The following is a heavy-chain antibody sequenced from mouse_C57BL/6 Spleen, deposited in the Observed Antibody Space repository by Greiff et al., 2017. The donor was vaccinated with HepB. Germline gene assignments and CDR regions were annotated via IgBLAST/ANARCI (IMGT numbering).Heavy chain of an antibody. CDR3: ATHYDYDEDYAMDY. CDR2: ISSGSSTI. V-gene: IGHV5-17*01. J-gene: IGHJ4*01. D-gene: IGHD2-4*01. Sequence: EVQVVESGGGLVKPGGSLKLSCAASGFTFSDYGMHWVRQAPEKGLEWVAYISSGSSTIYYADTVKGRFTISRDNAKNTLFLQMTSLRSEDTAMYYCATHYDYDEDYAMDYWGQGTSVTVSS. CDR1: GFTFSDYG.